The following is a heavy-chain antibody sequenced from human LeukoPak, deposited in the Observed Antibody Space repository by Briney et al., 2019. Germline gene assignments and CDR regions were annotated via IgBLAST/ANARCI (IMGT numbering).Heavy chain of an antibody. D-gene: IGHD1-14*01. V-gene: IGHV3-33*01. Sequence: RSLRLSCAASGFTFSSCGMHWVRQAPGKGLEWVAVIWYDGSNKYYADSVKGRFTISRDNSKNTLYLQMNCLRAEDTAVYYCARDAEYSMDVWGQGTTVTVSS. J-gene: IGHJ6*02. CDR2: IWYDGSNK. CDR3: ARDAEYSMDV. CDR1: GFTFSSCG.